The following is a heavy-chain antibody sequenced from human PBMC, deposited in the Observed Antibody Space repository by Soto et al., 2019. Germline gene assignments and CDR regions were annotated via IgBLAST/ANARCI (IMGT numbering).Heavy chain of an antibody. Sequence: EVQLVESGGGLVQSGRSLRLSCTASGFTFDDYAMHWVRQAPGKGLEWVSGISWNSGRIGYADSVKGRFSISRDNAKNSLYLEMNSLRAEDTALYYCAKAGVEVVAAMDYWGQGTLVTVSS. V-gene: IGHV3-9*01. CDR3: AKAGVEVVAAMDY. D-gene: IGHD2-15*01. J-gene: IGHJ4*02. CDR1: GFTFDDYA. CDR2: ISWNSGRI.